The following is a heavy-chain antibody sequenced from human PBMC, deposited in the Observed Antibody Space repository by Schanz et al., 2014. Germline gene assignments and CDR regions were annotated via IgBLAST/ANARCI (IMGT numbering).Heavy chain of an antibody. J-gene: IGHJ4*02. Sequence: QVQLVQSGAEVKKPGASVKVSCKASGYTFSSYGITWVRQAPGQGLEWMGRITPILGIANYAQKFQGRVTITADRSTSTAYMELSSLRSEDTAVYYCARGYGDSPTDFWGQGTLVTVSS. V-gene: IGHV1-69*04. CDR3: ARGYGDSPTDF. D-gene: IGHD4-17*01. CDR2: ITPILGIA. CDR1: GYTFSSYG.